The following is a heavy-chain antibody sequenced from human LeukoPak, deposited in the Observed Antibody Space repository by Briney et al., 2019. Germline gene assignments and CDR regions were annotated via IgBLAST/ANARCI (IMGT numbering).Heavy chain of an antibody. D-gene: IGHD2-2*01. Sequence: ASVKVSCKASGYTFTDNYIHWVRQAPEQGLEWMGRINPKTGGTNYAQKFQGRVTMTTDTSISTAYMDLSSLRSDDTAVYICARDGPGYCSPTSCSDNWFDPWGQGALVTVSS. CDR3: ARDGPGYCSPTSCSDNWFDP. V-gene: IGHV1-2*06. J-gene: IGHJ5*02. CDR2: INPKTGGT. CDR1: GYTFTDNY.